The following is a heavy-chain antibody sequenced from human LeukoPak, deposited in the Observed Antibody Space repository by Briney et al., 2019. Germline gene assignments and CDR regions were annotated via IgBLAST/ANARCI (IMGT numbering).Heavy chain of an antibody. CDR2: ISWDSRNI. CDR1: GFTFDDYA. CDR3: ASGNRDTSGFYFYYGMDV. Sequence: GGSLRLSCAASGFTFDDYAMFWVRQAPGKGLEWVSGISWDSRNIGYAASVKGRFTTSRDNGKNSLYLQMNSLRPDDTALYYCASGNRDTSGFYFYYGMDVWGPGSTVTVSS. D-gene: IGHD6-19*01. V-gene: IGHV3-9*01. J-gene: IGHJ6*02.